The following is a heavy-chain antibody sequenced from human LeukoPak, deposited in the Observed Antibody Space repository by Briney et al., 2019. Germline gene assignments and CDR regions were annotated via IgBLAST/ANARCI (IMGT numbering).Heavy chain of an antibody. J-gene: IGHJ4*02. Sequence: SGTLSLTCTVTGGSISSSSYYWGWIRQPPGKGLERIESIYYSGSTYYNPSLKSRVTISVDTSKNQFSLKLSSVTAADTAVYYCAGNYYGSGSYYSEDRYWGQGTLVTVSS. CDR3: AGNYYGSGSYYSEDRY. CDR2: IYYSGST. CDR1: GGSISSSSYY. V-gene: IGHV4-39*01. D-gene: IGHD3-10*01.